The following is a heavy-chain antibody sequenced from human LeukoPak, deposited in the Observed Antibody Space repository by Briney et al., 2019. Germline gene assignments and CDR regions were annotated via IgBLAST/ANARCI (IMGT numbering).Heavy chain of an antibody. CDR1: GDSISIYY. Sequence: SGTLSLTCSVSGDSISIYYWSWIRQPPGKGLQWIGYINYSGSTNYNPSLKSRVTVSVDTSKNQFSLELSSVTAADTAVYYCARGGTRLYTSGSLDYWGQGILVTVSS. V-gene: IGHV4-59*01. J-gene: IGHJ4*02. CDR2: INYSGST. CDR3: ARGGTRLYTSGSLDY. D-gene: IGHD6-25*01.